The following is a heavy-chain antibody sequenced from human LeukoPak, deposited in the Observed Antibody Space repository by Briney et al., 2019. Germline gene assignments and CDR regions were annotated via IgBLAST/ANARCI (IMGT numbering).Heavy chain of an antibody. CDR2: ISSSGSTI. Sequence: GGSLRLSCAASGLTFSSYEMNWVRQAPGKGLEWVSYISSSGSTIYYADSVKGRFTISRDNAKNSLYLQMNSLRAEDTAVYYCARVPYDYVWGSYGGDYYFDYWGRGTLVTVSS. D-gene: IGHD3-16*01. CDR3: ARVPYDYVWGSYGGDYYFDY. J-gene: IGHJ4*02. CDR1: GLTFSSYE. V-gene: IGHV3-48*03.